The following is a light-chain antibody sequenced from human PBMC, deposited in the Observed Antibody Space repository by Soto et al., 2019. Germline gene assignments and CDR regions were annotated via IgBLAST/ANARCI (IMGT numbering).Light chain of an antibody. CDR3: QQSFTTPWT. J-gene: IGKJ1*01. CDR2: KAS. V-gene: IGKV1-5*03. Sequence: DIQMTQSPSTLSGSVGDRVTITCRASQTISSWLAWYQQKPGKAPKLLIYKASTLKSGVPSRFSGSGSGTDFTLTITSLQPGDFATYYCQQSFTTPWTFGQGTKVDIK. CDR1: QTISSW.